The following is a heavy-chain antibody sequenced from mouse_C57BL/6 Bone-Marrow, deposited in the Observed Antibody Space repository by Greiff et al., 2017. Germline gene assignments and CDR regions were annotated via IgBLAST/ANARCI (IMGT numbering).Heavy chain of an antibody. V-gene: IGHV1-62-3*01. CDR2: IDPNSGST. Sequence: VKLQQPGAELVKPGASVKLSCKASGYTFTSYWMHWVKQRPGRGLEWIGRIDPNSGSTNYNEKFKSKATLTVDKSSSTAYMQLSSLTSEDSAVYYCARGNYDYDGYYFDYWGQGTTLTVSS. D-gene: IGHD2-4*01. CDR3: ARGNYDYDGYYFDY. J-gene: IGHJ2*01. CDR1: GYTFTSYW.